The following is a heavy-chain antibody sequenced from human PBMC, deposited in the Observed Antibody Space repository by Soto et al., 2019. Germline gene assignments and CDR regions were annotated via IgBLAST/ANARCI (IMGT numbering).Heavy chain of an antibody. CDR1: GGSISSYY. D-gene: IGHD3-10*01. V-gene: IGHV4-59*01. CDR3: ARDGYGSGSYYDY. Sequence: SETLSLTCTVSGGSISSYYWSWIRQPPGKGLEWIGYIYYSGSTNYNPSLKSRVTISVDTSKNQFSLKLSSVTAADTAVYYCARDGYGSGSYYDYWGQGTLVTVSS. J-gene: IGHJ4*02. CDR2: IYYSGST.